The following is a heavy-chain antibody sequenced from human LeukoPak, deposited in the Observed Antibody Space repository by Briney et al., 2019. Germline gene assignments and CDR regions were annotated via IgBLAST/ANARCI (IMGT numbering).Heavy chain of an antibody. Sequence: SVKVSCKASGGTFSSYAISWVRPAPGQGLEWMGGIIPIFGTANYAQKFQGRVTITADESTSTAYMELSSLRSEDTAVYYCARDPQPAAISGGGWFDPWGQGTLVTVSS. D-gene: IGHD2-2*02. CDR2: IIPIFGTA. J-gene: IGHJ5*02. CDR1: GGTFSSYA. CDR3: ARDPQPAAISGGGWFDP. V-gene: IGHV1-69*13.